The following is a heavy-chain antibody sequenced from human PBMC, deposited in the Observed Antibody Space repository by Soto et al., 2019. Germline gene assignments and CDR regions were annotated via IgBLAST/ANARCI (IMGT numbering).Heavy chain of an antibody. CDR2: IYSGGST. CDR1: GFTFSSYS. D-gene: IGHD2-15*01. Sequence: PGGSLRLSCAASGFTFSSYSMNWVRQAPGKGLEWVSDIYSGGSTNYADSVNGRFTVSRDNSKNTLFLQMNSLRAEDTAVYYCSVAGNYFDFWGQGTLVTVSS. CDR3: SVAGNYFDF. V-gene: IGHV3-66*01. J-gene: IGHJ4*02.